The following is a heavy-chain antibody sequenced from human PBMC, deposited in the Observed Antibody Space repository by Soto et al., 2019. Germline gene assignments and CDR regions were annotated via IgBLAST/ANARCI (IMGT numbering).Heavy chain of an antibody. J-gene: IGHJ6*03. Sequence: GGSLRLSCAASGFTFSSYSMNWVRQAPGKGLEWVSYISSSSSTIYYADSVKGRFTISRDNAKNSLYLQMNSLRAEDTAVYYCAREGEDIVVVPAAMDFYYYYYMDVWGKGTTVTVSS. CDR3: AREGEDIVVVPAAMDFYYYYYMDV. V-gene: IGHV3-48*01. D-gene: IGHD2-2*01. CDR2: ISSSSSTI. CDR1: GFTFSSYS.